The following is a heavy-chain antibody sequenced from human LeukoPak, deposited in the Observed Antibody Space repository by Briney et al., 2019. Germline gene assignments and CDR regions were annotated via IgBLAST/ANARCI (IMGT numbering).Heavy chain of an antibody. CDR2: IYYSGST. J-gene: IGHJ5*02. V-gene: IGHV4-59*01. D-gene: IGHD3-10*01. Sequence: TASETLSLTCTVSGGSISRYYWSWIRQPPGKGLEWIGYIYYSGSTNYNPSLKSRVTISVDTSKNQFSLKLSSVTAADTAVYYCARQLPEVLWAYYYGSGPRGWFDPWGQGTLVTVSS. CDR1: GGSISRYY. CDR3: ARQLPEVLWAYYYGSGPRGWFDP.